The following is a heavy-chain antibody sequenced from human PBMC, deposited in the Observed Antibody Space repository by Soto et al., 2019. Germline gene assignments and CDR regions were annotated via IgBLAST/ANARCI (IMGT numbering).Heavy chain of an antibody. Sequence: QVQLVQTGAEVKKPGATVKVSCKPSGYTFIDYDINWVRQATGQGREWMGWMNSQTGNTGYAQKFHGRVTMTRDTSISTAYMELGSLGSHNTAVYYCARGRGAESYRAYDDYWGPGTRVTVSS. V-gene: IGHV1-8*02. D-gene: IGHD3-10*01. CDR1: GYTFIDYD. CDR2: MNSQTGNT. CDR3: ARGRGAESYRAYDDY. J-gene: IGHJ4*02.